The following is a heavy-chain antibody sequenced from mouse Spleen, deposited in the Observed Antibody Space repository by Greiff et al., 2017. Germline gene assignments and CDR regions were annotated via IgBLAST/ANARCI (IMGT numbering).Heavy chain of an antibody. CDR1: GYTFTDYE. CDR3: TRCYYDGRTGAMDD. J-gene: IGHJ4*01. D-gene: IGHD1-1*01. Sequence: VKLMESGAELVRPGASVTLSCKASGYTFTDYEMHWVKQTPVHGLEWIGAIDPETGGTAYNQKFTGKAILTADKSSSTAYMELRSLTSEDAAVYYCTRCYYDGRTGAMDDWGEGTSVTVSS. CDR2: IDPETGGT. V-gene: IGHV1-15*01.